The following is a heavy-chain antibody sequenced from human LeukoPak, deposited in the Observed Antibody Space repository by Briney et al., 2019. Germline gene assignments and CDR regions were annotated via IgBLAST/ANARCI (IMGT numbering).Heavy chain of an antibody. CDR2: ISSSGSTI. J-gene: IGHJ4*02. CDR1: GFTFSSYE. D-gene: IGHD2-2*01. Sequence: PGGSLRLSCAASGFTFSSYEMNWVRQAPGKGLEWVSYISSSGSTIYYADSVKGRFTISRDNSKNTLYLQMNSLRAEDTAVYYCAKEGRLGYCSSANCSPGGYWGQGTLVTVSS. CDR3: AKEGRLGYCSSANCSPGGY. V-gene: IGHV3-48*03.